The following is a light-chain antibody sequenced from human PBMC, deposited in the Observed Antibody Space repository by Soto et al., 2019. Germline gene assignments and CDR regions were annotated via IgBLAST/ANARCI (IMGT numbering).Light chain of an antibody. CDR3: QQYDNLPT. Sequence: DIQMPQSPSSLSASVGDRVTITCQASQDIDNYLNWYQQKPGKAPKLLINDASNLETGVPSRFSGSGSGTDFTFTISSLQPEDIATYYCQQYDNLPTFGQGTKLEIK. CDR2: DAS. CDR1: QDIDNY. V-gene: IGKV1-33*01. J-gene: IGKJ2*01.